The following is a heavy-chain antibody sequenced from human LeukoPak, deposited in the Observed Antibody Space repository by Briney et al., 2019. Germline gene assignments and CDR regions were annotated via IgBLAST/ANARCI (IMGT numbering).Heavy chain of an antibody. CDR2: TGGSDDNT. D-gene: IGHD6-19*01. CDR1: GIKFNGYA. CDR3: TKDLMTGFSSGWYFAY. Sequence: GSLRLSCEGSGIKFNGYAMSWVRQAPGKGLEWVAVTGGSDDNTHYADAVKGRLTISRDNSESRLFLHMNSLRPDDSALYYCTKDLMTGFSSGWYFAYWGPGTLVTVSS. J-gene: IGHJ4*02. V-gene: IGHV3-23*01.